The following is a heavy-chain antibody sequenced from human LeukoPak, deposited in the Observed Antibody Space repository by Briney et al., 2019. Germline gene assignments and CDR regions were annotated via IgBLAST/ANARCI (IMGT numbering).Heavy chain of an antibody. V-gene: IGHV1-2*02. CDR3: ARDPGSSWVFDY. CDR1: GYTFIGYY. CDR2: INPNSGGT. J-gene: IGHJ4*02. D-gene: IGHD6-13*01. Sequence: GSVKVSCKASGYTFIGYYMHWVGPAAGRGRAWVGWINPNSGGTNYAQKFQGRVTMTRDTSISTAYMELSRLRSDDTAVYYCARDPGSSWVFDYWGQGTLVTVSS.